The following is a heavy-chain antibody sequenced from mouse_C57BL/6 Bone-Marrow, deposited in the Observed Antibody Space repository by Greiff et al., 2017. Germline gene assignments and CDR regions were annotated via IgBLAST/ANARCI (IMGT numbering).Heavy chain of an antibody. Sequence: VQLQQSGPVLVKPGASVKMSCKASGYTFTDYYMNWVKQSHGKSLEWIGVINPYNGGTSYNQKFKGKATLTVDKSSSTAYMQLSSLTSEDSAVYYCARGIHFDYWGQGTTLTVSS. J-gene: IGHJ2*01. V-gene: IGHV1-19*01. CDR3: ARGIHFDY. CDR2: INPYNGGT. CDR1: GYTFTDYY.